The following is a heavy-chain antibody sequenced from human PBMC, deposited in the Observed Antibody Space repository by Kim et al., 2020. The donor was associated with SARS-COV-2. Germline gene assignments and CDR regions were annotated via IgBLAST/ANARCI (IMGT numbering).Heavy chain of an antibody. CDR2: INPNSGGT. J-gene: IGHJ3*02. V-gene: IGHV1-2*02. CDR1: GYTFTGYY. Sequence: ASVKVSCKASGYTFTGYYMHWVRQAPGQGLEWMGWINPNSGGTNYAQKFQGRVTMTRDTSISTAYMELSRLRSDDTAVYYCAREPGITMIVVVTWNDAFDIWGRGTMVTVSS. D-gene: IGHD3-22*01. CDR3: AREPGITMIVVVTWNDAFDI.